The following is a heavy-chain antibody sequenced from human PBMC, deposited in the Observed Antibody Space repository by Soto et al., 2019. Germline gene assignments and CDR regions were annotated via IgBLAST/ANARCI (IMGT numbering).Heavy chain of an antibody. V-gene: IGHV3-66*01. CDR1: GFTVSTKY. D-gene: IGHD3-16*01. CDR2: IYSGGST. J-gene: IGHJ4*02. CDR3: ARDPWAADD. Sequence: PGGSLRLSCAASGFTVSTKYMSWVRQAPGKGLEWVSVIYSGGSTFYADSVRGRFTISRDNSKNTVNLQMNSLRAEDTAVYYCARDPWAADDWGQGTLVIVSS.